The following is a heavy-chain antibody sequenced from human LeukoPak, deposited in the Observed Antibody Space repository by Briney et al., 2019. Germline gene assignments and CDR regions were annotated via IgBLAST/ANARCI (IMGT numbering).Heavy chain of an antibody. D-gene: IGHD5-24*01. V-gene: IGHV3-48*01. Sequence: QTGGSLRLSCAASGFNFSIYSMNWVRQAPGKGLEWVSYITRSSTTIYYADSVKGRFTISRDNSRNTLYLQMNSLRAEDTAVYYCAKDSATYYFDYWGQGTLVTVSS. CDR3: AKDSATYYFDY. J-gene: IGHJ4*02. CDR1: GFNFSIYS. CDR2: ITRSSTTI.